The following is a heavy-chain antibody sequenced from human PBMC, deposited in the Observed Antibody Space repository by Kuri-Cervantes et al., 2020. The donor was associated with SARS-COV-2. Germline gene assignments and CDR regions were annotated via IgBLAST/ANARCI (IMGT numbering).Heavy chain of an antibody. CDR3: AHLEGYYDSSGYYDY. CDR2: VHYSGTT. V-gene: IGHV4-59*01. Sequence: GSLRLSCDVSGDSISSTYWSWIRQPPGRGLEWIGFVHYSGTTSYSPSLKSRVTISVDTSKNQFSLKLSSVTAADTAVYYCAHLEGYYDSSGYYDYWGQGTLVTVSS. D-gene: IGHD3-22*01. CDR1: GDSISSTY. J-gene: IGHJ4*02.